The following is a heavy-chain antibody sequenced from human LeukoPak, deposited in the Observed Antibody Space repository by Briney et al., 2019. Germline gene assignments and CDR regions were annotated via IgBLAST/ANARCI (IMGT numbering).Heavy chain of an antibody. CDR3: AGGAVAGTDDY. CDR2: INHSGST. V-gene: IGHV4-34*01. CDR1: GGSLSGYY. D-gene: IGHD6-19*01. Sequence: SETLSLTCAVYGGSLSGYYWSWIRQPPGKGLEWIGEINHSGSTNYNPSLKSRVTISVDTSKNQFSLKLSSVTAADTAVYYCAGGAVAGTDDYWGQGTLVTVSS. J-gene: IGHJ4*02.